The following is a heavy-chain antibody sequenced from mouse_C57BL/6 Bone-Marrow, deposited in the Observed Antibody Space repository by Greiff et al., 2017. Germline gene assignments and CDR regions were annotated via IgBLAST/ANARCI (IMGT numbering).Heavy chain of an antibody. Sequence: VQLVESGPGLVAPSQSLSITCTVSGFSLTSYAISWVRQPPGKGLEWLGVIWTGGGTNYNSALKSRLSISKDNSKSQVFLKMNSLQTDDTARYYCARNRELGRAYYFDYWGQGTTLTVSS. D-gene: IGHD4-1*01. J-gene: IGHJ2*01. V-gene: IGHV2-9-1*01. CDR3: ARNRELGRAYYFDY. CDR1: GFSLTSYA. CDR2: IWTGGGT.